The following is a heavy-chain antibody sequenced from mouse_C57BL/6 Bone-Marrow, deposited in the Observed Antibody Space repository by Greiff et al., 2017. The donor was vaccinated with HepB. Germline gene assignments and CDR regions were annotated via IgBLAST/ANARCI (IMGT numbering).Heavy chain of an antibody. CDR3: ARHYYGSPTGTRDAMDY. D-gene: IGHD1-1*01. CDR1: GYTFTSYW. V-gene: IGHV1-64*01. CDR2: IHPNSGST. J-gene: IGHJ4*01. Sequence: QVQLQQPGAELVKPGASVKLSCKASGYTFTSYWMHWVKQRPGQGLEWIGMIHPNSGSTNYNEKFKSKATLTVDKSSSTAYMQLSRLTSEDSAVYYCARHYYGSPTGTRDAMDYWGQGTSVTVSS.